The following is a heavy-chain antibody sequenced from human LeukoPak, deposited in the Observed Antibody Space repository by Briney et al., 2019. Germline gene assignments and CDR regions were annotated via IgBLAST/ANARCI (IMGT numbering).Heavy chain of an antibody. CDR1: GFTFSSYS. CDR2: ISSSGSYI. D-gene: IGHD1-26*01. Sequence: KPGGSLRLSCAASGFTFSSYSMNWVRQPPGKGLEWVSSISSSGSYIYYADSVKGRFTISRDNAKNSLYLQMNSLRAEDTAVYYCARANVGAAESYYFDYWGQGTLVTVSS. J-gene: IGHJ4*02. V-gene: IGHV3-21*01. CDR3: ARANVGAAESYYFDY.